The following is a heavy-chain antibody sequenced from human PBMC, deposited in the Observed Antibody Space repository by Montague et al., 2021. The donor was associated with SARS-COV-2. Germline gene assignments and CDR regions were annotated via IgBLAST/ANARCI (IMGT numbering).Heavy chain of an antibody. Sequence: SETLSLTCTVSGGSVSSSSYYWGWIRQPQGKGLEWVGSNYYTGSTYYNPSLKSRVTISVDTSKNQFTLKLSSVTAADTAVYYCARHITGSGNAFDIWGQGTMVTVSS. D-gene: IGHD3-10*01. CDR2: NYYTGST. V-gene: IGHV4-39*01. CDR1: GGSVSSSSYY. CDR3: ARHITGSGNAFDI. J-gene: IGHJ3*02.